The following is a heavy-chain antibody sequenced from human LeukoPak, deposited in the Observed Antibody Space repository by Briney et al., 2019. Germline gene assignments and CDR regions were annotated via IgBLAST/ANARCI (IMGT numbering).Heavy chain of an antibody. CDR2: IRDDGSNK. D-gene: IGHD3-22*01. CDR1: GFIFSSYG. CDR3: AKGNYYDTSGFPEYFQH. V-gene: IGHV3-30*02. J-gene: IGHJ1*01. Sequence: GGSLRLSCAASGFIFSSYGMHWVRQAPGKGLEWVAFIRDDGSNKYYVDSVKGRFTISRDNSKNTLYLQMNSLRAEDTAVYYCAKGNYYDTSGFPEYFQHWGQGTLVTVSS.